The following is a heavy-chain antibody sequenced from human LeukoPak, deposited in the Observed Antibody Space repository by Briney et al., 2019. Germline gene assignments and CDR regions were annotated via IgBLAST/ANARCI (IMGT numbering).Heavy chain of an antibody. CDR2: INHSGST. CDR1: GVSFSGYY. D-gene: IGHD3-3*01. V-gene: IGHV4-34*01. Sequence: SETLSLTCAVYGVSFSGYYWSWIRQPPGKGLEWIGEINHSGSTNYNPSLKSRVTISVDTSKNQFSLKLSSVTAADTAVYYCARGYDFWSEGWFDPWGQGTLVTVSS. CDR3: ARGYDFWSEGWFDP. J-gene: IGHJ5*02.